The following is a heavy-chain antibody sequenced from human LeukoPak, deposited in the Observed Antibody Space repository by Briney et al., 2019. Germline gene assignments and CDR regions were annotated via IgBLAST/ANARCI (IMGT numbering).Heavy chain of an antibody. V-gene: IGHV4-59*08. CDR2: IYYSGST. Sequence: SETLSLTCTVSGGSISSYYWSWIRQPPGKGLELIGYIYYSGSTNYNPSLKSRVTISVDTSKNQFSLKLSSVTAADTAVYYCARRLARGGWFDPWGQGTLVTVSS. J-gene: IGHJ5*02. CDR1: GGSISSYY. CDR3: ARRLARGGWFDP. D-gene: IGHD2-21*01.